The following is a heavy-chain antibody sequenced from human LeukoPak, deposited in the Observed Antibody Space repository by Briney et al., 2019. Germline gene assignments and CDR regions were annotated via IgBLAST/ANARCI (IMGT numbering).Heavy chain of an antibody. V-gene: IGHV1-2*06. CDR1: GCTFTGYY. Sequence: ASVKVSCKASGCTFTGYYMHWVRQAPGQGLEWMGRINPNSGGTNYAQKFQGRVTMTRDTSISTAYMELSRLRSDDTAVYYCARLNSGYDYYYMDVWGKGTTVTVSS. J-gene: IGHJ6*03. D-gene: IGHD1-26*01. CDR3: ARLNSGYDYYYMDV. CDR2: INPNSGGT.